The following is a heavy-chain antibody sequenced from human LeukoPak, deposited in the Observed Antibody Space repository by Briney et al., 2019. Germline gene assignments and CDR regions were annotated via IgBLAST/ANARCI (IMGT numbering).Heavy chain of an antibody. CDR3: AKERTIILGETDY. CDR1: GFTFSSYG. D-gene: IGHD2-8*02. CDR2: IWYDGSNK. J-gene: IGHJ4*02. Sequence: PGGSLRLSCAASGFTFSSYGMHWVRQAPGKGLEWVAVIWYDGSNKYYADSVKGRFTISRDNSKNTLYLQMNSLRAEDTAVYYCAKERTIILGETDYWGQGTLVTVSS. V-gene: IGHV3-33*06.